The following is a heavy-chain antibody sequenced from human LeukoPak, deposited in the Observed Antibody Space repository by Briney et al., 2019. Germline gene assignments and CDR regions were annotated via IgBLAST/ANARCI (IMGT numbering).Heavy chain of an antibody. CDR2: IYYSGGT. D-gene: IGHD2-21*02. V-gene: IGHV4-59*12. Sequence: ETLSLTCTVSGGSISSYYWSWIRQPPGKGLEWIGYIYYSGGTNYNPSLKSRVTISVDTSKNQFSLKLSSVTAADTAVYYCARGSNHVVVTGAGRSLDYWGQGTLVTVSS. CDR1: GGSISSYY. CDR3: ARGSNHVVVTGAGRSLDY. J-gene: IGHJ4*02.